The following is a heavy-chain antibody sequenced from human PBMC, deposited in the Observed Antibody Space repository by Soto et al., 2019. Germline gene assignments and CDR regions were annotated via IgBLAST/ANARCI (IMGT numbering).Heavy chain of an antibody. V-gene: IGHV3-11*05. J-gene: IGHJ4*02. CDR1: GFTFSDYY. Sequence: QVPLVESGGGLVKPGGSLRLSCAVSGFTFSDYYMTWIRQAPGKGLEWVSYISSSTSHTNYADSVKGRFTISRDNAKNLLFLQMNSLRAEESAVYYCARGRGAAADYFDFWGEGSLVTVSS. CDR3: ARGRGAAADYFDF. D-gene: IGHD6-13*01. CDR2: ISSSTSHT.